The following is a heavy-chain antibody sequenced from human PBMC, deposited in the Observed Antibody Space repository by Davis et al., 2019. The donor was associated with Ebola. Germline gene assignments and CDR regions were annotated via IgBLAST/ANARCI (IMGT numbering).Heavy chain of an antibody. CDR3: ARGRDYALDI. CDR1: GFTFSGSS. D-gene: IGHD2-21*02. Sequence: PGGSLRLSCAASGFTFSGSSINWVRQAPGKGLEWISHISGGTGAMEYADSVQGRFTISRDNAKNSLYLQMNSLRDDDTAVYYCARGRDYALDIWGQGTMVTVSS. J-gene: IGHJ3*02. CDR2: ISGGTGAM. V-gene: IGHV3-48*02.